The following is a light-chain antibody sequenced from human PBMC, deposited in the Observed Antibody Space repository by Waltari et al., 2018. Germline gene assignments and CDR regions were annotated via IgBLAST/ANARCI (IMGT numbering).Light chain of an antibody. CDR1: QSVSTN. J-gene: IGKJ1*01. CDR2: GVS. Sequence: ETVLTQSPATLSVYPGERVTLSCRASQSVSTNLAWYQQKPGQAPRLLIYGVSTRATGIPGRFSGSGSGTEFTLTINTLQSEDFAVYYCHQYNNWWTFGQGTKVEIK. CDR3: HQYNNWWT. V-gene: IGKV3D-15*01.